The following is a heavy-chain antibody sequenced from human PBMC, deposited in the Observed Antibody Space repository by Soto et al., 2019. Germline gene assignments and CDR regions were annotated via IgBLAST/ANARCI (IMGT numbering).Heavy chain of an antibody. V-gene: IGHV3-30-3*01. CDR3: ARRRYCSSTSCYTGFDY. J-gene: IGHJ4*02. CDR1: GFTFSSYA. D-gene: IGHD2-2*02. Sequence: ESGGGVVQPGRSLRLSCAASGFTFSSYAMHWVRQAPGKGLEWVAVISYDGSNKYYADSVKGRFTISRDNSKNTLYLQMNSLRAEDTAVYYCARRRYCSSTSCYTGFDYWGQGTLVTVSS. CDR2: ISYDGSNK.